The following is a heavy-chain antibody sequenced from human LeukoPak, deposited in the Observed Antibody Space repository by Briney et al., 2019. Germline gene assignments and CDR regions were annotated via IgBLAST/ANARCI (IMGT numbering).Heavy chain of an antibody. CDR3: ARVRCSSNSCFPDY. J-gene: IGHJ4*02. CDR1: GFTVSNNY. Sequence: GGSLRLSCAASGFTVSNNYMSWVRQAPGKGLEWVSVIYSGGSTYYADSVKGRFTISRDNAKNSLFLQMNSLRAEDTAVYYCARVRCSSNSCFPDYWGQGTLVTVSS. CDR2: IYSGGST. V-gene: IGHV3-53*01. D-gene: IGHD2-2*01.